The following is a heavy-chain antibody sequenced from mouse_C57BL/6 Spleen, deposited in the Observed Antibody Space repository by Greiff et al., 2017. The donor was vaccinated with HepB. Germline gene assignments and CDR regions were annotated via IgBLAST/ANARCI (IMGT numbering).Heavy chain of an antibody. J-gene: IGHJ2*01. CDR1: GFTFSDAW. Sequence: EVQRVESGGGLVQPGGSMKLSCAASGFTFSDAWMDWVRQSPEKGLEWVAEIRNKANNHATYYAESVKGRFTISRDDSKSSVYLQMNSLRAEDTGIYYCTRPLDGYYFDYWGQGTTLTVSS. CDR2: IRNKANNHAT. D-gene: IGHD2-3*01. CDR3: TRPLDGYYFDY. V-gene: IGHV6-6*01.